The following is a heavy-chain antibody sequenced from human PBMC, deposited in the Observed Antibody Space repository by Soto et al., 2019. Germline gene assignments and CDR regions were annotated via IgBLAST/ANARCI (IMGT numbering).Heavy chain of an antibody. CDR1: GGTFRIYY. D-gene: IGHD2-21*02. Sequence: PSETLPLTCATSGGTFRIYYPSGLPQPPGKGPKWTGNIYYIGSANYDPSLRSRVAISLNASKNQFSLSLSSVAAADTAIYYCARWTYCGGDCYWLDFWGQGTLVTVSS. V-gene: IGHV4-59*01. CDR2: IYYIGSA. J-gene: IGHJ4*02. CDR3: ARWTYCGGDCYWLDF.